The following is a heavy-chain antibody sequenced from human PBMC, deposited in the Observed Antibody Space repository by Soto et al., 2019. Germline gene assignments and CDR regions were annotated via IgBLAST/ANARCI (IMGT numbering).Heavy chain of an antibody. CDR2: ISAYNGNT. CDR3: ARDKVEDKVLLWFGELLPPTLESMDV. D-gene: IGHD3-10*01. CDR1: GYTFTSYG. J-gene: IGHJ6*02. V-gene: IGHV1-18*01. Sequence: GASVKVSCKASGYTFTSYGISWVRQAPGQGLEWMGWISAYNGNTNYAQKLQGRVTMTTDTSTSTAYMELRSLRSDDTAVYYCARDKVEDKVLLWFGELLPPTLESMDVWGQGTTVTVYS.